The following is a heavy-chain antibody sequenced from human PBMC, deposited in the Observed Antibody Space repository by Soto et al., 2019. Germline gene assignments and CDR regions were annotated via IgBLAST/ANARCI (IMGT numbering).Heavy chain of an antibody. Sequence: QVQLVQSGAEVKKPGSSVKVSCKASGGTFSNYAINWVRQAPGQGLEWTGGIIPIFGTGNNAQKFQGRVTITADESTSTAYLDLSGLRPEDTAVYYCARPVEMATISRSYLFYWGQGTLVTVSS. CDR1: GGTFSNYA. CDR2: IIPIFGTG. V-gene: IGHV1-69*01. CDR3: ARPVEMATISRSYLFY. D-gene: IGHD5-12*01. J-gene: IGHJ4*02.